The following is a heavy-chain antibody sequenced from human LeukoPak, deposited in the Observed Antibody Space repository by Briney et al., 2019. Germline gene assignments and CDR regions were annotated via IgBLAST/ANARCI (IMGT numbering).Heavy chain of an antibody. CDR1: GFTFSNAW. V-gene: IGHV3-30*19. CDR2: ISYDGSNK. Sequence: GGSLRLSCATSGFTFSNAWMNWVRQAPGKGLEWVAVISYDGSNKYYADSVKGRFTISRDNSKNTLYLQMNSLRAEDTAVYYCARDARGYFDYWGQGTLVTVSS. D-gene: IGHD3-16*01. CDR3: ARDARGYFDY. J-gene: IGHJ4*02.